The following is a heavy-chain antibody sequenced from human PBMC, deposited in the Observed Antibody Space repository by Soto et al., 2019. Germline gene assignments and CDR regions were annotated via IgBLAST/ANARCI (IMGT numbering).Heavy chain of an antibody. CDR3: ARDMLQQWLAFDY. V-gene: IGHV3-30-3*01. Sequence: GGSLRLSCAASGFTFSSYAMHWVRQAPGKGLEWVAVISYDGSNKYYADSVKGRFTISRDNSKNTLYLQMNCLRAEDTAVYYCARDMLQQWLAFDYWGQGTLVTVSS. CDR2: ISYDGSNK. D-gene: IGHD6-19*01. J-gene: IGHJ4*02. CDR1: GFTFSSYA.